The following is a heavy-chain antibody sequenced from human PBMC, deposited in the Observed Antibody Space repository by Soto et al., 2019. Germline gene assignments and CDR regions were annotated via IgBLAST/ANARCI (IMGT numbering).Heavy chain of an antibody. D-gene: IGHD1-26*01. Sequence: PGGSLRLSCAASGFTFDDYTMHWVRQAPGKGLEWVSLISWDGGSTYYADSVKGRFTISRDNSKNSLYLQMNSLRTEDTALYYCAKDMRPYSGSYYYYGMDVWGQGTTVTVSS. CDR1: GFTFDDYT. V-gene: IGHV3-43*01. CDR2: ISWDGGST. CDR3: AKDMRPYSGSYYYYGMDV. J-gene: IGHJ6*02.